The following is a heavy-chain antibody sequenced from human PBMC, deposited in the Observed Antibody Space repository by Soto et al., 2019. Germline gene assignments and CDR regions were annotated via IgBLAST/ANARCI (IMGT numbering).Heavy chain of an antibody. CDR1: GFTFSSYG. CDR2: ISYDGSNK. J-gene: IGHJ4*02. V-gene: IGHV3-30*03. D-gene: IGHD2-2*01. CDR3: AQTSPALYFDY. Sequence: GGSLRLSCAASGFTFSSYGMHWVRQAPGKGLEWVAVISYDGSNKYYADSVKGRFTISRDNSKNTLYLQMNSLRAEDTAVYYCAQTSPALYFDYWGQGTLVTVSS.